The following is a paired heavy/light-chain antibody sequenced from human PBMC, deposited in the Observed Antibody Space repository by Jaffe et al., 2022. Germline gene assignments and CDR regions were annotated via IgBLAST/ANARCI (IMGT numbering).Light chain of an antibody. CDR1: QSVSSW. J-gene: IGKJ4*01. Sequence: DIQMTQSPSTLSASVGDRVTITCRASQSVSSWLAWYQQKPGQAPKLLIFKASLLESGVPSRFSGSGSGTHFTLTISSLRPDDFATYYCQQCDTDPFTFGGGTKVEIK. CDR2: KAS. V-gene: IGKV1-5*03. CDR3: QQCDTDPFT.
Heavy chain of an antibody. CDR1: GFSLSTRGVS. CDR2: IYWTNDK. D-gene: IGHD3-10*01. CDR3: AHSDGSGNYFIHNWFDS. J-gene: IGHJ5*01. Sequence: QITLKESGPTLVKPTQTLTLTCTFSGFSLSTRGVSVGWIRQPPGKALEWLAIIYWTNDKRYSPSLKSRLTIAKDTSKKQVVLTIANMDPADTATYYCAHSDGSGNYFIHNWFDSWGQGTLVTVSS. V-gene: IGHV2-5*01.